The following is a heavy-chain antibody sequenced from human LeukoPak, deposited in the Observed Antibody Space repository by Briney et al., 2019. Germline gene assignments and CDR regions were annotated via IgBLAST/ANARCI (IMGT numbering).Heavy chain of an antibody. CDR1: GFTFSSYA. Sequence: GGSLRLSCAASGFTFSSYAMSWVRQAPGMGLEWVSAISGSGGSTYYADSVKGRFTISRDNSKNTLYLQMNSLRAEDTAVYYCAKVRSIVVVPAAHNDYWGQGTLVTVSS. V-gene: IGHV3-23*01. CDR3: AKVRSIVVVPAAHNDY. J-gene: IGHJ4*02. CDR2: ISGSGGST. D-gene: IGHD2-2*01.